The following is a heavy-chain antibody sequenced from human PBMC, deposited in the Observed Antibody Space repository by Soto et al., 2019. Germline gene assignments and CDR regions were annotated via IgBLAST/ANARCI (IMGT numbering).Heavy chain of an antibody. CDR1: GYTFTGYY. V-gene: IGHV1-69*13. Sequence: ASVKVSCKASGYTFTGYYMHWVRQAPGQGLEWMGGIIPIFGTANYAQKFQGRVTITADESTSTAYMELSSLRSEDTAVYYCATSPHCGGDCYPNYFDYWGQGTLVTVSS. J-gene: IGHJ4*02. D-gene: IGHD2-21*02. CDR2: IIPIFGTA. CDR3: ATSPHCGGDCYPNYFDY.